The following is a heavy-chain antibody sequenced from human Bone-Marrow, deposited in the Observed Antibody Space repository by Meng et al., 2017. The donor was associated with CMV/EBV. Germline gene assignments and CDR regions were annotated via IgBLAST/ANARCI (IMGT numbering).Heavy chain of an antibody. J-gene: IGHJ4*02. CDR1: GFAFSRYD. D-gene: IGHD3-3*01. CDR2: IGGSGNSI. Sequence: GESLKISCRASGFAFSRYDMNWVRQAPGKGLEWLSYIGGSGNSIYYADSVEGRFTISRDNAKNSLYLQINSLRAEDTAVYYCARGYYDFWSGAEYYFDYWGQGTLVTVSS. V-gene: IGHV3-48*03. CDR3: ARGYYDFWSGAEYYFDY.